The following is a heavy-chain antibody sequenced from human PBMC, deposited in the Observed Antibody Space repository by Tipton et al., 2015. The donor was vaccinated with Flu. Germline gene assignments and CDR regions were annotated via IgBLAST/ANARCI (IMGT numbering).Heavy chain of an antibody. V-gene: IGHV4-39*01. D-gene: IGHD3-10*02. Sequence: TLSLTCTVSSGSIRSTNYFCAWIRQPPGKRLELIGSIYPSGTTYYNPSLKSRVTISADTSKSQFSLKLRSVTAADTAVYYCARLSYYDVDLKNFYFDYWGQGALVTVPS. CDR3: ARLSYYDVDLKNFYFDY. J-gene: IGHJ4*02. CDR1: SGSIRSTNYF. CDR2: IYPSGTT.